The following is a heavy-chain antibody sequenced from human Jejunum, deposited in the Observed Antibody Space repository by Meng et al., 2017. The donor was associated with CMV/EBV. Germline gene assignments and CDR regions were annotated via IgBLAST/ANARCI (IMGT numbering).Heavy chain of an antibody. CDR3: VHGTTGGYYFDN. CDR1: GYNVIGYY. D-gene: IGHD1-1*01. V-gene: IGHV1-2*02. J-gene: IGHJ4*02. CDR2: IEPKNAGT. Sequence: KTSGYNVIGYYIPGVRQAPGRGLEWMGWIEPKNAGTNLAQKFQGRVTMTTDASINTAYMELSRLRSDDTAVYYCVHGTTGGYYFDNLGQGTLVTVSS.